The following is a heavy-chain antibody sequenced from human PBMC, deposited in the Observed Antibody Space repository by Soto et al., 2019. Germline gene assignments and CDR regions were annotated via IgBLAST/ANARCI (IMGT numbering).Heavy chain of an antibody. CDR3: ASVRLYYYGSGSYPDY. V-gene: IGHV4-34*01. J-gene: IGHJ4*02. Sequence: SETLSLTCAVYGGSFSGYYWSWISQPPGKGLEWIGEINHSGSTNYNPSLKSRVTISVDTSKNQFSLKLSSVTAADTAVYYCASVRLYYYGSGSYPDYWGQGTLVTVSS. CDR2: INHSGST. CDR1: GGSFSGYY. D-gene: IGHD3-10*01.